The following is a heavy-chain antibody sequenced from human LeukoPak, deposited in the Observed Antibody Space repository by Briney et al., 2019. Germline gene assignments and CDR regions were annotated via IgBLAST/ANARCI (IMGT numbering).Heavy chain of an antibody. V-gene: IGHV1-69*06. CDR3: TTIVATYDSTWYYYYMDV. J-gene: IGHJ6*03. D-gene: IGHD5-12*01. Sequence: ASVKVSCKASGGTFSSYAISWVRQAPGQGLEWMGGIIPIFGTANYAQKFQGRVTITADTSTSTAYMELRSLRSDDTAVYYCTTIVATYDSTWYYYYMDVWGKGTTVTVSS. CDR2: IIPIFGTA. CDR1: GGTFSSYA.